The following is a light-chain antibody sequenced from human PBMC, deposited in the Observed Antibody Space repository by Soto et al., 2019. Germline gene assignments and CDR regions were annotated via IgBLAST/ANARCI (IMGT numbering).Light chain of an antibody. V-gene: IGLV2-14*01. Sequence: QSALTQPASVSGSPGQSITISCTGTSSDVGGYNYVSWYQQHPGKAPKLMMYEVNTRPSAVSNRFSGSRSGNTASLTISGLQAEDEADYYCSSYTSTTTYVFGTGTKLTVL. CDR2: EVN. CDR1: SSDVGGYNY. CDR3: SSYTSTTTYV. J-gene: IGLJ1*01.